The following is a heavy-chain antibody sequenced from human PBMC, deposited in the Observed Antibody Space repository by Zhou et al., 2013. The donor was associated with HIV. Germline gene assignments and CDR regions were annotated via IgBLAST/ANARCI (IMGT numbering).Heavy chain of an antibody. J-gene: IGHJ6*02. V-gene: IGHV1-69*05. CDR2: FIPALGTS. CDR1: ADTFKNNA. CDR3: ARAITMVREYYYYYGMDV. D-gene: IGHD3-10*01. Sequence: QVQLVQSGSEVKKPGASVKVACKASADTFKNNAVNWVRQAPGEGLEWMGVFIPALGTSDFAHTFQDRVSFSTDESARNIYMELSGLTSDDTAVYYCARAITMVREYYYYYGMDVWGQGTTVTVSS.